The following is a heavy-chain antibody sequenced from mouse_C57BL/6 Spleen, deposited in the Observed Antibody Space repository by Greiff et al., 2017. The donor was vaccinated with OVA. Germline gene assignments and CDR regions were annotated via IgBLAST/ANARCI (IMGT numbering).Heavy chain of an antibody. D-gene: IGHD3-1*01. CDR2: IHPNSGST. V-gene: IGHV1-64*01. Sequence: QVQLQQPGAELVKPGASVKLSCKASGYTFTSYWMHWVKQRPGQGLEWIGMIHPNSGSTNYNEKFKSKATLSVDKSSSTAYMQSSSLTSEDSAVYYCARIGDVGWYFDVWGTGTTVTVSS. CDR3: ARIGDVGWYFDV. CDR1: GYTFTSYW. J-gene: IGHJ1*03.